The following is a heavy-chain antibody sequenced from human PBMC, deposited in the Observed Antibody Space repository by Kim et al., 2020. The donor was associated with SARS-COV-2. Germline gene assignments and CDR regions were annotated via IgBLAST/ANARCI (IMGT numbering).Heavy chain of an antibody. D-gene: IGHD4-17*01. CDR2: FDPDDGET. CDR1: GYSLPELS. V-gene: IGHV1-24*01. Sequence: ASVKVSCKVSGYSLPELSMHWVRQAPGKGLEWMGGFDPDDGETIYAQKFQGRVTMTEDTSPDTAYMELSTLRSDDTAVHYCVTSTTVTTSGWFDPSGQGT. CDR3: VTSTTVTTSGWFDP. J-gene: IGHJ5*02.